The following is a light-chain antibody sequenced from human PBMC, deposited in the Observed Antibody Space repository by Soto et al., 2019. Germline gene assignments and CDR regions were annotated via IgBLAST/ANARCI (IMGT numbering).Light chain of an antibody. CDR1: QSFGSS. CDR2: HAS. Sequence: EVVLTQSPATPSLSPGETATLSCRASQSFGSSLAWYQQKPGQAPRLLIHHASTRAAGIPARFSGSGSGTDFSLTISSLEPEDFAVYYCHQRGIWPHTFGPGTKVDIK. J-gene: IGKJ3*01. CDR3: HQRGIWPHT. V-gene: IGKV3-11*01.